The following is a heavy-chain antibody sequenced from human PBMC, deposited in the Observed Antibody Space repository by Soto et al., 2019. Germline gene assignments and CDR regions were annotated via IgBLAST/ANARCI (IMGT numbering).Heavy chain of an antibody. D-gene: IGHD6-19*01. CDR1: GYTFTSYY. V-gene: IGHV1-46*01. CDR3: ARGEVAVAVSRPHFDY. J-gene: IGHJ4*02. Sequence: ASVKVSCQASGYTFTSYYMHWVRQAPGQGLEWMGIINPSGGSTSYAQKFQGRVTMTRDTSTSTVYMELSSLRSEDTAVYYCARGEVAVAVSRPHFDYWGQGTLVTVSS. CDR2: INPSGGST.